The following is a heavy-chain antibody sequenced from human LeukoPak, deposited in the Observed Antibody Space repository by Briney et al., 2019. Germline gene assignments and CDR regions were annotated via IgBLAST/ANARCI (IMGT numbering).Heavy chain of an antibody. CDR1: GFTFSSYG. V-gene: IGHV3-33*01. CDR3: AREDRDCSSTSCYIGFDY. CDR2: IWYDGSNK. J-gene: IGHJ4*02. D-gene: IGHD2-2*02. Sequence: PGRSLRLSCAASGFTFSSYGMHWVRQAPGNGLEWVAVIWYDGSNKYYADSVKGRFTISRDNSKNTLYLQMNSLRAEDTAVYYCAREDRDCSSTSCYIGFDYWGQGTLVTVSS.